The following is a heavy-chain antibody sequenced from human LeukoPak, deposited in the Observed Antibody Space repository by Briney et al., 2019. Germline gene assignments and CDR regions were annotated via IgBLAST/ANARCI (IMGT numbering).Heavy chain of an antibody. Sequence: GGSLRLSCAASGFTFSDYYMSWIRQAPGKGLEWVSYISSSGSTIYYADSVKGRFTISRDNAKNSLYLQMNSLRAEDTAVYYCARADSYYYDSSSYYGYWGQGTLVTVSS. CDR1: GFTFSDYY. CDR2: ISSSGSTI. D-gene: IGHD3-22*01. J-gene: IGHJ4*02. CDR3: ARADSYYYDSSSYYGY. V-gene: IGHV3-11*01.